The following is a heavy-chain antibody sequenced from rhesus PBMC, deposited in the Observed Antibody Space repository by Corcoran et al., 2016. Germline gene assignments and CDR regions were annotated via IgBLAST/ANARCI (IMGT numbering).Heavy chain of an antibody. D-gene: IGHD3-28*01. CDR2: NNQSKGNT. CDR1: GYTFTSYS. Sequence: QVQLVQSGAEVKKPGASVKLSCKTSGYTFTSYSINWGRQAPGQGLEWMGGNNQSKGNTGYAKKVQGRVTMTRDRSTSTAYMELSSMRSEDTAVYYCARVHYGSGYYFRYWGQGVLVTVSS. CDR3: ARVHYGSGYYFRY. V-gene: IGHV1-200*01. J-gene: IGHJ4*01.